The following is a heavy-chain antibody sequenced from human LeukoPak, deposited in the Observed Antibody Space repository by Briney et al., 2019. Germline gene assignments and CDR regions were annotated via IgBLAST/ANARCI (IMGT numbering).Heavy chain of an antibody. CDR1: GYTFTSYA. V-gene: IGHV1-3*01. CDR2: INAGNGST. CDR3: ARGAEYCSGGSCYYFDY. D-gene: IGHD2-15*01. J-gene: IGHJ4*02. Sequence: ASVKVSCKASGYTFTSYAMHWVRQAPGQRLEWMGWINAGNGSTKYSQKFQGRVTITRDTSASTAYMELSSLRSEDTAVYYCARGAEYCSGGSCYYFDYWGQGTLVTVSS.